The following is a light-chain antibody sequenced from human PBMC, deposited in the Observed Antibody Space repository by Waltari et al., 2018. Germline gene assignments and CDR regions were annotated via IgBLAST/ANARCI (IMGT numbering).Light chain of an antibody. Sequence: SDVLTQPPSASLAPGKTARITCGENNIGSNSVHWYQQKPGPAPVLVIYYDTDRPSGVPERFSGSKSGSTAALTISRVEAGDEADYYCQVWDSSSDHVLFGGGTKLTVL. CDR3: QVWDSSSDHVL. CDR2: YDT. CDR1: NIGSNS. V-gene: IGLV3-21*04. J-gene: IGLJ2*01.